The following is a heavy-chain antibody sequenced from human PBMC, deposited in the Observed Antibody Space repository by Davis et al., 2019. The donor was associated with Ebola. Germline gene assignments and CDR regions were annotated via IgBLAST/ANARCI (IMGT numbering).Heavy chain of an antibody. CDR1: GFTFSSYW. J-gene: IGHJ4*02. CDR3: AREGGYNSGGFDY. V-gene: IGHV3-74*01. CDR2: INSDGSST. Sequence: PGGSLRLSCAASGFTFSSYWMHWVRQAPGKGLVWLSRINSDGSSTSHADSVKGRFTISRDNAKNTLYLQMNSLRAEDTAVYYCAREGGYNSGGFDYWGQGTLVTVSS. D-gene: IGHD5-24*01.